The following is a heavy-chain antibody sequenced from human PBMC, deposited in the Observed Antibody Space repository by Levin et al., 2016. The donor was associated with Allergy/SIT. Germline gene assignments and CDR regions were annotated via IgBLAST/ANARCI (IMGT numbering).Heavy chain of an antibody. V-gene: IGHV4-39*01. D-gene: IGHD6-19*01. CDR3: ARAPGRVAVAVFDY. J-gene: IGHJ4*02. CDR1: GGSISSSSYY. Sequence: SETLSLTCTVSGGSISSSSYYWGWIRQPPGKGLEWIGSIYYSGSTYYNPSLKSRVTISVDTSKNQFSLKLSSVTAADTAVYYCARAPGRVAVAVFDYWGQGTLVTVSS. CDR2: IYYSGST.